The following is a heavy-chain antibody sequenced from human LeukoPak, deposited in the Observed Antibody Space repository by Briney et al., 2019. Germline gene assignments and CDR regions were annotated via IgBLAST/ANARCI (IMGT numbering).Heavy chain of an antibody. CDR2: IYSGGST. Sequence: PGGSLRLSCAASGFTVSSNYMNWVRQAPGKGLEWVSVIYSGGSTYYADSVKGRFTISRGNSKNTLYLQMNSLRAEDTAVYYCAGTYYYDKGAFDIWGQGTMVTVSS. CDR1: GFTVSSNY. D-gene: IGHD3-22*01. CDR3: AGTYYYDKGAFDI. V-gene: IGHV3-53*01. J-gene: IGHJ3*02.